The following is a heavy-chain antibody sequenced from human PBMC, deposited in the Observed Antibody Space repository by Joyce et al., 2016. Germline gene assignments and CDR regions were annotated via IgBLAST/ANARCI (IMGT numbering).Heavy chain of an antibody. CDR3: TFSRLADDAWDM. CDR2: IRSKTHAGAT. V-gene: IGHV3-15*01. J-gene: IGHJ3*02. D-gene: IGHD2-21*01. Sequence: EVQLVESGGDLVKPGGSLRLSCATAGFTFSNAWMSWVRQAPGKGLEWVGRIRSKTHAGATEYAAPVKGRFTVSRDDSKNTLFLQMNSLRTEDTAVYYCTFSRLADDAWDMWGQGTMVTVS. CDR1: GFTFSNAW.